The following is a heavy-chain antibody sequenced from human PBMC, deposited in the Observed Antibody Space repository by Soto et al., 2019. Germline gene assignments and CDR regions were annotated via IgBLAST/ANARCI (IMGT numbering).Heavy chain of an antibody. D-gene: IGHD2-2*01. Sequence: QVQLVQSGAEVKKPGSSVKVSCKASGGTFSSYTISWVRQAPGQGLEWMGRIIPILGIANYAQKFQGRVTITADKSTSTAYMELSSLRSEDTAVYYCAREDLCSSTSCYYGKREYYFDYWGQGTLVTVSS. V-gene: IGHV1-69*08. CDR2: IIPILGIA. J-gene: IGHJ4*02. CDR1: GGTFSSYT. CDR3: AREDLCSSTSCYYGKREYYFDY.